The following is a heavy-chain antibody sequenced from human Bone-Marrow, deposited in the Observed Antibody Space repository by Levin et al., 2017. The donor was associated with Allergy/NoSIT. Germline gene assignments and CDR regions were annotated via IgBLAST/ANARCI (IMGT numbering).Heavy chain of an antibody. CDR3: ARETGMGSSGWGGLDY. CDR1: GFTFSRYD. CDR2: IGIVGDT. Sequence: SCAASGFTFSRYDMHWVRQLTGKGLEWVSAIGIVGDTYYPGSVKGRFTISRDDAKNFLYLQMNNLRAGDTAVYYCARETGMGSSGWGGLDYWGQGILVTVSS. J-gene: IGHJ4*02. V-gene: IGHV3-13*04. D-gene: IGHD6-25*01.